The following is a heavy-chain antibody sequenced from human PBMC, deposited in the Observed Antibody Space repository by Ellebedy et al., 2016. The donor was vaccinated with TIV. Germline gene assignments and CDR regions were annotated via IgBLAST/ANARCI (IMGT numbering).Heavy chain of an antibody. J-gene: IGHJ4*02. V-gene: IGHV4-34*01. CDR1: GGSFSGYY. Sequence: MPSETLSLTCAVYGGSFSGYYWSWIRQPPGKGLEWIGEINHSGSTNYNPSLKSRVTISVDTSKNQFSLKLSSVTAADTAVYYCASGIAVADTTDSFDYWGQGTLVTVSS. CDR2: INHSGST. CDR3: ASGIAVADTTDSFDY. D-gene: IGHD6-19*01.